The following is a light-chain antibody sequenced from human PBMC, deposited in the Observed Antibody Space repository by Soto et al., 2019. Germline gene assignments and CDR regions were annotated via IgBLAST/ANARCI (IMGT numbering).Light chain of an antibody. Sequence: QSVLTQPPSVSGAPGQRVTICCTGSSSNIGAGYDVHWYQQLPGTAPKLLIYGNSNRPSGVPDRFSGSKSGTSASLAITGLQAEDAADYYCQSYDSSLSGPVFGGGTKLTAL. CDR1: SSNIGAGYD. CDR2: GNS. CDR3: QSYDSSLSGPV. V-gene: IGLV1-40*01. J-gene: IGLJ3*02.